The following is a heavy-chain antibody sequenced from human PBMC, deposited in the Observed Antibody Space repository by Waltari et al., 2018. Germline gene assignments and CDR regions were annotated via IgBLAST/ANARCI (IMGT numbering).Heavy chain of an antibody. CDR2: IHYSGST. CDR1: GESFLGYL. CDR3: ARYGEVPPNYFFDY. D-gene: IGHD2-21*01. V-gene: IGHV4-34*01. Sequence: QVQLHQWGAGQLKPSETLSLTCAVSGESFLGYLRRWVRQSPGKGLEWLGSIHYSGSTNYNPALASRLSLSVDTTKKQFSLRLTSVTAADAALYFCARYGEVPPNYFFDYWGRGTLVTVSS. J-gene: IGHJ4*01.